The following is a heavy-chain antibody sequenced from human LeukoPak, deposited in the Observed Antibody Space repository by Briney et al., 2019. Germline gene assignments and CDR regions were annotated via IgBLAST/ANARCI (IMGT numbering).Heavy chain of an antibody. CDR2: ISGSGGST. D-gene: IGHD1-26*01. CDR3: AKDTGSYYYYYYMDV. CDR1: GFTFSSYA. Sequence: GGSLRLSCAASGFTFSSYAMSWVRQAPGKGLEWVSAISGSGGSTYYADSVKGRFTISRDNSKNTLYLQMNSLRAEDTAVYYCAKDTGSYYYYYYMDVWGKGTTVTVSS. J-gene: IGHJ6*03. V-gene: IGHV3-23*01.